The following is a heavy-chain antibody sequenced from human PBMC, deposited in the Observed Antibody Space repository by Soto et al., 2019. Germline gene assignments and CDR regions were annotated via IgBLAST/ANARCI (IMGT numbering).Heavy chain of an antibody. Sequence: TGGSLRLSCAASGFIFSSYGIHWVRQAPGKGLEWVAIISYDGSNKYYADSVKGRFTISRDNSKNTLYLQMNSLRAEDTAMYYCAKESQWVAFDYWGQGALVTVSS. J-gene: IGHJ4*02. CDR1: GFIFSSYG. D-gene: IGHD6-19*01. CDR2: ISYDGSNK. V-gene: IGHV3-30*18. CDR3: AKESQWVAFDY.